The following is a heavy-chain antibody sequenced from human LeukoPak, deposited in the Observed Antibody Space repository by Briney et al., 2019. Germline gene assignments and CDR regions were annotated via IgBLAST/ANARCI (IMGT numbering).Heavy chain of an antibody. D-gene: IGHD3-10*01. CDR2: IDPNSGGT. V-gene: IGHV1-2*02. CDR3: AREKNGSGSYYNGRRPPYY. Sequence: ASVKLSCNSSGYTFTVCNMHWVRQPPGQGHGWMGLIDPNSGGTNYSQTFQGRVTMTRDTSISTAYMELSRLRSDDTTAYYCAREKNGSGSYYNGRRPPYYWGQGTLVTVSS. CDR1: GYTFTVCN. J-gene: IGHJ4*02.